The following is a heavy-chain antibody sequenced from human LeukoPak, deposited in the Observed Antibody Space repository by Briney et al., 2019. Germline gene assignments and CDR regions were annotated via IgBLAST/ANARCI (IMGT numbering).Heavy chain of an antibody. Sequence: PSETLSLTCSVSGGSLTIYYWSWIRQSAGKGLEWIGRVYTTGTTNYNPSLKSRVTMSLDTSTNRFSLQLSSVTAAVTAVYYCARDLLVGGSFFDYWGQGFLVTVSS. CDR3: ARDLLVGGSFFDY. CDR2: VYTTGTT. V-gene: IGHV4-4*07. CDR1: GGSLTIYY. J-gene: IGHJ4*02. D-gene: IGHD1-26*01.